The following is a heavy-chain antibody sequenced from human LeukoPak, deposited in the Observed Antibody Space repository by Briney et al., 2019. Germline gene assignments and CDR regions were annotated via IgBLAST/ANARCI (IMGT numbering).Heavy chain of an antibody. D-gene: IGHD1-1*01. CDR1: GFTFSTYG. Sequence: GGSLRLSCAASGFTFSTYGMTWVRQAPGKGLEWVSSISGSGGSTYYADSVKGRVTVSRDNSKSTLFLQMNSLRAEDTAVYYCAKGNRFGTTGTMDVWGQGTTVTVSS. V-gene: IGHV3-23*01. J-gene: IGHJ6*02. CDR3: AKGNRFGTTGTMDV. CDR2: ISGSGGST.